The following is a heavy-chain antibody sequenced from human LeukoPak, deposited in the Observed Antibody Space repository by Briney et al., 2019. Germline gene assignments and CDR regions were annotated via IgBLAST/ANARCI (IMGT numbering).Heavy chain of an antibody. CDR3: ARRRQAGREQLEY. V-gene: IGHV1-2*02. J-gene: IGHJ4*02. CDR2: INLNSGGT. Sequence: ASVKVSCKASGYTLTGYYMHWVRQAPGQGLEWMGWINLNSGGTNYAQKFQGRVTMTRDTSISTAYMELSRLRSDDTAVYYCARRRQAGREQLEYWGQGTLVTVSS. CDR1: GYTLTGYY. D-gene: IGHD6-13*01.